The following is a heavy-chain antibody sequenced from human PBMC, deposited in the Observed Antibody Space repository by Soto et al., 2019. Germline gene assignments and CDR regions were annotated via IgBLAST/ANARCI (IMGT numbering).Heavy chain of an antibody. D-gene: IGHD2-15*01. J-gene: IGHJ4*02. CDR1: GYMFTYYH. CDR3: ARVRCSSCLLFYFDY. V-gene: IGHV1-46*01. CDR2: INPNGGDT. Sequence: ASVKVSCKASGYMFTYYHVHWVRQAPGQGLEWMGIINPNGGDTRYAQKFQGRVTMTRDTSTSTVYMEVSSLISEDTALYYCARVRCSSCLLFYFDYWGQGTLVTVSS.